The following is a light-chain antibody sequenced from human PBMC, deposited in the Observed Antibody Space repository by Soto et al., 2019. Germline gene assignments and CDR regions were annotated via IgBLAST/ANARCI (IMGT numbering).Light chain of an antibody. V-gene: IGKV1-39*01. CDR2: AAS. J-gene: IGKJ3*01. CDR3: QQYDSLPLS. CDR1: QSISSY. Sequence: DIQMTQSPSSLSASVGDRVTITCRASQSISSYLNWYQQKPGKAPKLLIYAASSLQSGVPSRFSGSGSGTDFTLTISSLQPEDVATYYCQQYDSLPLSFGPGTKVELK.